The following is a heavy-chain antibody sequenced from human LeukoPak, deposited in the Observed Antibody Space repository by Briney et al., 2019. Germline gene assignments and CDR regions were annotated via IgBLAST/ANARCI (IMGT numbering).Heavy chain of an antibody. J-gene: IGHJ6*03. D-gene: IGHD1-26*01. Sequence: TGGSLRLSCAASGFTFSSYGMHWVRQAPGKGLEWVAFIRYDGSNKYYADSVKGRFTISRDNSKNTLYLQMNSLRAEDTAVYYCAKGLGGSRDYYYYYMDVWGKVTTVTISS. CDR1: GFTFSSYG. CDR3: AKGLGGSRDYYYYYMDV. V-gene: IGHV3-30*02. CDR2: IRYDGSNK.